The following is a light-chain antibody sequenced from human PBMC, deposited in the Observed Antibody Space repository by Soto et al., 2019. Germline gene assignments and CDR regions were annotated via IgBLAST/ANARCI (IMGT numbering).Light chain of an antibody. V-gene: IGKV1-9*01. J-gene: IGKJ3*01. CDR2: AAS. CDR3: QQLNSYPV. CDR1: QGISSY. Sequence: DIQLTQSPSFLSASVGDRVTITCRASQGISSYLAWYQQKPGKAPKLLIYAASTLQSGVPSRFSGSGSGTEFTLTISSLQPEDCATYYCQQLNSYPVFGPGTKVDIK.